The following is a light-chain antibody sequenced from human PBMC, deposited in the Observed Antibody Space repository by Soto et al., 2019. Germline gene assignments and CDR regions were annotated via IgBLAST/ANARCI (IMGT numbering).Light chain of an antibody. V-gene: IGKV1-27*01. CDR1: QGISTY. CDR3: EKYNSAPGS. J-gene: IGKJ1*01. CDR2: AAS. Sequence: DIQMTQSPSSLSASVGDRVTITCRAIQGISTYLAWYKQKPGNVPKLLIYAASTLQSGVPSRSSGSGSWTDFTLTISSQQPKDVSTNFLEKYNSAPGSFGQGPKVDIK.